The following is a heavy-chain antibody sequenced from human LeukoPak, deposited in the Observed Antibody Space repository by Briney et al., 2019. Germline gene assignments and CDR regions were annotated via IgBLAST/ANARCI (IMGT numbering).Heavy chain of an antibody. V-gene: IGHV3-7*01. J-gene: IGHJ4*02. Sequence: GGSLRLSCAASGFTFSSYWMSWVRQAPGKGLEWVANIKQDGSEKYYVDSVKGRFTISRDNAKNSLYLQMNSLRAEDTAVYYCASVRSKITMVRGVVIRAGDFDYWGQGTLVTVSS. D-gene: IGHD3-10*01. CDR2: IKQDGSEK. CDR1: GFTFSSYW. CDR3: ASVRSKITMVRGVVIRAGDFDY.